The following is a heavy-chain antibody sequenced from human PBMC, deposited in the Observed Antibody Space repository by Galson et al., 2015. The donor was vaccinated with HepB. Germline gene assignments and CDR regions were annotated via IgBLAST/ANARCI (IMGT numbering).Heavy chain of an antibody. CDR3: ATEGLRSGFYFDY. Sequence: SVKVSCKVSGYTLTELSMHWVRQAPGKGLEWMGGFDPEDGETIYAQKFQGRVTMTEDTSTNTAYMELSSLRSEDTAVYYCATEGLRSGFYFDYWGQGTLGTVSS. J-gene: IGHJ4*02. V-gene: IGHV1-24*01. CDR1: GYTLTELS. D-gene: IGHD3-16*01. CDR2: FDPEDGET.